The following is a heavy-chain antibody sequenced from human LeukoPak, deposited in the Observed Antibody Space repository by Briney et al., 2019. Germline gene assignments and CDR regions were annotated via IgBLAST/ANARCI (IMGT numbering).Heavy chain of an antibody. CDR1: GGSFTNYY. J-gene: IGHJ6*02. V-gene: IGHV4-34*01. D-gene: IGHD1-7*01. CDR2: INTSGST. Sequence: SETLSLTCAVYGGSFTNYYWGWIRRPPGKGLEWIGEINTSGSTNYNPSLRSRVTLSVDTLKKQFSLNLSSLTAADKAVYFCARGRFGRNYEWGFYYYGMDVWGQGTTVTVSS. CDR3: ARGRFGRNYEWGFYYYGMDV.